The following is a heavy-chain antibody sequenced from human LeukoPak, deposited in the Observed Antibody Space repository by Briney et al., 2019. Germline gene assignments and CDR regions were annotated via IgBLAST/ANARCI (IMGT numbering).Heavy chain of an antibody. V-gene: IGHV4-30-4*01. CDR3: ARDPLGGNLSG. CDR2: IYYSGST. D-gene: IGHD4-23*01. CDR1: GGSISSGDYY. Sequence: SETLSLTCTVSGGSISSGDYYWSWIRQPPGKGLEWIGYIYYSGSTYYNPSLKSRVTISVDTSKNQFSLKLSSVTAADTAVYYCARDPLGGNLSGWGQGTLVTVSS. J-gene: IGHJ4*02.